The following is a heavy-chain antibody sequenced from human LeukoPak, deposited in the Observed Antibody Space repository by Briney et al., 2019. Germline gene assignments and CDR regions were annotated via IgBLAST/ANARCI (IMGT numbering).Heavy chain of an antibody. D-gene: IGHD3-16*01. Sequence: SETLSLTCAVYGGSFSGYYWSWIRQPPGKGLEWIGEIKHSGSTNYNPSLQSRVTISVDTSKNQFSLKLSSVTAADTALYYCARGEYDYAWGSYSPNAFAMWGQGTMVTVSS. CDR2: IKHSGST. J-gene: IGHJ3*02. CDR1: GGSFSGYY. CDR3: ARGEYDYAWGSYSPNAFAM. V-gene: IGHV4-34*01.